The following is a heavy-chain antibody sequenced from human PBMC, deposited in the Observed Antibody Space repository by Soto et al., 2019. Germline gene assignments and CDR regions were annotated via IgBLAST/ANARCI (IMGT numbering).Heavy chain of an antibody. CDR2: IIPIFGTA. V-gene: IGHV1-69*01. Sequence: QVQLVQSGAEVKKPGSSVKVSCKASGGTFSSYAISWVRQAPGQGLEWMGGIIPIFGTANYAQKFQGRVKITADESTSTAYMELSSLRSEDTAVYYCARDGPGLVWEYSRWFDPWGQGTLVTVSS. CDR3: ARDGPGLVWEYSRWFDP. CDR1: GGTFSSYA. D-gene: IGHD3-16*01. J-gene: IGHJ5*02.